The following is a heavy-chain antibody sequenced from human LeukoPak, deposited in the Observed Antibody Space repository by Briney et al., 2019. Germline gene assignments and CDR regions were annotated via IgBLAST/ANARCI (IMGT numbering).Heavy chain of an antibody. CDR3: ARDPGRLDSYGTTNFDY. J-gene: IGHJ4*02. V-gene: IGHV1-69*04. D-gene: IGHD5-18*01. Sequence: SVKVSCKASGGTFSSYAISWVRQAPGQGLEWMGRIIPILGIANYAQKFQGRVTITADKSTSTAYMELSSLRSEDTAVYYCARDPGRLDSYGTTNFDYWGQGTLVTVSS. CDR1: GGTFSSYA. CDR2: IIPILGIA.